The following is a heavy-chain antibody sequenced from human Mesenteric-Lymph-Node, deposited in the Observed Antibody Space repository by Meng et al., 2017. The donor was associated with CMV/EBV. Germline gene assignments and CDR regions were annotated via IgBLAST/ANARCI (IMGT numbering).Heavy chain of an antibody. D-gene: IGHD3-16*02. CDR1: GGFVSSGSHY. Sequence: SETLSLTCTVSGGFVSSGSHYWSWVRQPPGKGLEWIGIIYYTGSTYYNPSLESRVSISIDTSKNQFSLKLSSVTAADTAIYFCARDSSRLYNYWGQGTLVTVSS. J-gene: IGHJ4*02. CDR2: IYYTGST. CDR3: ARDSSRLYNY. V-gene: IGHV4-39*07.